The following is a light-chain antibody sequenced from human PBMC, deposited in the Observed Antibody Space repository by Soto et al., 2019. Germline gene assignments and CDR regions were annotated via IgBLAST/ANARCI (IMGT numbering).Light chain of an antibody. CDR1: ALSKQY. CDR3: QSADNSGSNYV. J-gene: IGLJ1*01. Sequence: SYELTQPPSVSVSPGQTARITCFGDALSKQYVSWYQQRPGQAPVLVIYKDTERPSGIPERFSGSTSGTTVTLTIGGVQADDEADYFCQSADNSGSNYVFGTGTKLTVL. CDR2: KDT. V-gene: IGLV3-25*03.